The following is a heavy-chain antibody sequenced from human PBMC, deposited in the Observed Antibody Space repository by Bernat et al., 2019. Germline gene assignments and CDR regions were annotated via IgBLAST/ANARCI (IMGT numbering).Heavy chain of an antibody. Sequence: QVQLVESGGGVVQPGRSLRLSCAASGFTFSSYGMHWVRQAPGKGLEWVAVISYDGSNKYYADSVKGRFTISRDNSKNTLYLQMNSMRAEDTAVYYFANDYSGTAIGVHYYYGMDVWGQGTTVTVSS. CDR3: ANDYSGTAIGVHYYYGMDV. J-gene: IGHJ6*02. V-gene: IGHV3-30*18. D-gene: IGHD2-21*02. CDR2: ISYDGSNK. CDR1: GFTFSSYG.